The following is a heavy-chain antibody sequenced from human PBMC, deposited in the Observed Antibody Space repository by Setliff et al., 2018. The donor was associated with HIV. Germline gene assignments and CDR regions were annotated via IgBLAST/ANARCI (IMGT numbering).Heavy chain of an antibody. V-gene: IGHV1-8*02. CDR2: MNPNSGNT. Sequence: ASVKVSCKASGYTFTSYDINWVRQATGQGLEWMGWMNPNSGNTGYAQKFQGGVTMTRNTSISTAYMELSSLRSEDTAVYYCASLRDYYDSSGTDYWGQGTLVTVSS. D-gene: IGHD3-22*01. CDR1: GYTFTSYD. CDR3: ASLRDYYDSSGTDY. J-gene: IGHJ4*02.